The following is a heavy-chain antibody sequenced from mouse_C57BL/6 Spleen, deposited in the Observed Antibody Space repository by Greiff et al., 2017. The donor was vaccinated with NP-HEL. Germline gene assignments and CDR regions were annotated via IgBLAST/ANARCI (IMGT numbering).Heavy chain of an antibody. Sequence: EVKLMESGPGLVKPSQSLSLTCSVTGYSITSGYYWNWIRQFPGNKLEWMGYISYDGSNKYNPSLKNRISITRDTSKNQFCLKLNSVTTEHTATYYGASQLTGDWYFDVWGTGTTVTVSS. CDR3: ASQLTGDWYFDV. CDR2: ISYDGSN. D-gene: IGHD4-1*01. J-gene: IGHJ1*03. CDR1: GYSITSGYY. V-gene: IGHV3-6*01.